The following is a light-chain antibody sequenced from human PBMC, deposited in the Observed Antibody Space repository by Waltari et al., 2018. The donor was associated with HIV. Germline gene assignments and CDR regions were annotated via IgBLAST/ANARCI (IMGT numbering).Light chain of an antibody. CDR3: QQSNGFPIT. CDR2: YAS. J-gene: IGKJ5*01. Sequence: EIVLTQSPDFQSVTPKEKVTITCRASQSIGSSLHWYQQKPDQSPKLLIKYASQANLGVPSRFSGSGSGTDFTLTINTLEPEDAAAYYCQQSNGFPITFGQGTRLEIK. CDR1: QSIGSS. V-gene: IGKV6D-21*02.